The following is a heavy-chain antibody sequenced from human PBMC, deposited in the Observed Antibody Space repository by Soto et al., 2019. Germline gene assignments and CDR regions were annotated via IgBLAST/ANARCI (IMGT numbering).Heavy chain of an antibody. D-gene: IGHD3-22*01. J-gene: IGHJ5*02. CDR1: GYSFTSYW. CDR2: IDPSDSYT. V-gene: IGHV5-10-1*01. Sequence: GESLKISCKGSGYSFTSYWISWVRQMPGKGLEWMGRIDPSDSYTNYSPSFQGHVTTSADKSISTAYLQWSSLKASDTAMYYCARHIAEYYYDSSGFSPWFDPWGQGTLVTSPQ. CDR3: ARHIAEYYYDSSGFSPWFDP.